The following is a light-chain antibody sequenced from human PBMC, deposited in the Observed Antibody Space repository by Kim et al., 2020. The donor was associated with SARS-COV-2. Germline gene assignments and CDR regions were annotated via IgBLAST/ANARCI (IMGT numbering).Light chain of an antibody. CDR1: SSNHGTTY. CDR3: GAWDTSLDAYV. J-gene: IGLJ1*01. V-gene: IGLV1-51*01. Sequence: GQAISISGSGRSSNHGTTYSSWYQTLPGTAPNLLIYEDDKRPSGIPDRFSGSKSGTSATLAITGLLTGDEAEYYCGAWDTSLDAYVFGPGTKVTVL. CDR2: EDD.